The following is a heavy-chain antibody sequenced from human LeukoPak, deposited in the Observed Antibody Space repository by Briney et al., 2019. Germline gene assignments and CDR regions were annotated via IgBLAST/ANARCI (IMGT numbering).Heavy chain of an antibody. CDR3: AKFYLPSASGTVY. CDR2: ISDEGSNK. D-gene: IGHD6-13*01. V-gene: IGHV3-30*18. Sequence: PGRSLRLSCAAAGFTLSSYCTHWVRHAPDKGLEWVAVISDEGSNKYYTDSVKGRFTIARDNSKNTVYLHMNSLRAEDTAVYYCAKFYLPSASGTVYWGQGTLVTVSS. J-gene: IGHJ4*02. CDR1: GFTLSSYC.